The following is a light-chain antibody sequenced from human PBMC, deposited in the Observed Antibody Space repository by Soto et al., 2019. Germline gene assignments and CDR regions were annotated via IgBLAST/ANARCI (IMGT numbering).Light chain of an antibody. CDR2: EVS. J-gene: IGLJ2*01. CDR1: SSDVDGYFY. Sequence: QAVVTQPPSASGSPGQSVTISCTGTSSDVDGYFYFSWYQQRPGKAPKLMIYEVSKRPSGVPDRFSGSRSGNTASLTVSGLQAEDEADYYCSSYAGSNNLVFGGGTKLTVL. CDR3: SSYAGSNNLV. V-gene: IGLV2-8*01.